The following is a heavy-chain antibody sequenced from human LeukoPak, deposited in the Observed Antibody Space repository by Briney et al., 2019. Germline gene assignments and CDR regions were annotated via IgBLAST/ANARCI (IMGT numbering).Heavy chain of an antibody. V-gene: IGHV3-23*01. D-gene: IGHD4-23*01. J-gene: IGHJ4*02. CDR1: GFTFEDYG. CDR3: ALDYGGNSDVRDGPLDY. Sequence: PGGSLRLSCAASGFTFEDYGMSWVRQAPGKGLEWVSAISGSGGSTYYADSVKGRFTISRDNSKNTLYLQMNSLRAEDTAVYYCALDYGGNSDVRDGPLDYWGQGTLVTVSS. CDR2: ISGSGGST.